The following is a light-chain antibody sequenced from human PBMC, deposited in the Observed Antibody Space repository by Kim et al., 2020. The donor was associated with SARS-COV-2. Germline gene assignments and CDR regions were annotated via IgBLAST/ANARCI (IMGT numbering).Light chain of an antibody. CDR2: EEK. J-gene: IGLJ3*02. Sequence: TVTISCTRRSGSIGSNYVQCHQKRAGSGMPAVIYEEKRRPSGVAGRFAGSIDSSSNSASLTIAGRKTEDEAGYYCQTYYSTNQVFGGGTQLTVL. V-gene: IGLV6-57*03. CDR1: SGSIGSNY. CDR3: QTYYSTNQV.